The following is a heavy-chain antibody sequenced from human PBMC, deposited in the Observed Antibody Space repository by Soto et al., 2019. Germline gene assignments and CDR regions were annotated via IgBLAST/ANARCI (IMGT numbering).Heavy chain of an antibody. CDR2: IIPIFGTP. V-gene: IGHV1-69*01. Sequence: QVQLVQSGAEVKKPGSSVKVSCKASGGIFTPYAFICLRRALGQGLGWWEGIIPIFGTPNYAQRFQGRVTITADESTSTAYMELSRLRSEDTAVYYCARDRDDYGSGNYYNRIDFWGQGTLVTVSS. CDR3: ARDRDDYGSGNYYNRIDF. D-gene: IGHD3-10*01. J-gene: IGHJ4*02. CDR1: GGIFTPYA.